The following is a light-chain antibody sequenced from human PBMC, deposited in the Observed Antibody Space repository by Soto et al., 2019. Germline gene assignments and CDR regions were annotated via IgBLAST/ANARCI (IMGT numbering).Light chain of an antibody. CDR3: SSFSNSATLVV. J-gene: IGLJ2*01. CDR1: SSDVGGYDY. Sequence: QSALTQPASVSGSPGQSITISCTGTSSDVGGYDYVSWHQQHPGKAPKLMIYDVSNRPSGVSNRFSGSKYANTASLTISGLQAEDEAEYYCSSFSNSATLVVFGGGTQLTVL. CDR2: DVS. V-gene: IGLV2-14*01.